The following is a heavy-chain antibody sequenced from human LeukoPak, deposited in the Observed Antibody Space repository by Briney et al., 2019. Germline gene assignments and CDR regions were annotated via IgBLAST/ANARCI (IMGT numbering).Heavy chain of an antibody. CDR1: GGTFSSYT. D-gene: IGHD2-2*01. CDR2: IIPILGIA. Sequence: SVKVSCXASGGTFSSYTISWVRQAPGQGLVWMGRIIPILGIANYAQKFQGRVTITADKSTSTAYMELSSLRSEDTAVYYCARGPVVPAALSPDAFDIWGQGTMVTVSS. V-gene: IGHV1-69*02. J-gene: IGHJ3*02. CDR3: ARGPVVPAALSPDAFDI.